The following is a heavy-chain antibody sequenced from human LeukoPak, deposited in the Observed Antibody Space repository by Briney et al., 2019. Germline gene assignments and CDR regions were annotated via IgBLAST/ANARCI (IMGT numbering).Heavy chain of an antibody. J-gene: IGHJ4*02. CDR2: ISGSGGST. D-gene: IGHD3-3*01. Sequence: GGSLRLSCAASGFTFSSYAMSWVRQAPGKGLEWVSAISGSGGSTYYADSVKGRFTISRDNSKNTLYLQMNSLRAEDTAVYYCAKGHRITIFGVVKRSYCFDYWGQGTLVTVSS. CDR1: GFTFSSYA. CDR3: AKGHRITIFGVVKRSYCFDY. V-gene: IGHV3-23*01.